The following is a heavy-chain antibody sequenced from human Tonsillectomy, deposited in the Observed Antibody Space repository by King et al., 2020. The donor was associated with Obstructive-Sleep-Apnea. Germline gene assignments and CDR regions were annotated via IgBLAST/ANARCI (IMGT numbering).Heavy chain of an antibody. CDR2: ISGSGGST. CDR3: AKDAYSDSSGLPYYFDY. J-gene: IGHJ4*02. Sequence: VQLVESGGGLVQPGGSLRLSCAASGFTFGSYAMTWVRQAPGKGLECVSSISGSGGSTYYADSVKGRFAISSDNSKSTLYLQMNSLRAEDTAVYYCAKDAYSDSSGLPYYFDYWGQGTLVTVSS. CDR1: GFTFGSYA. V-gene: IGHV3-23*04. D-gene: IGHD3-22*01.